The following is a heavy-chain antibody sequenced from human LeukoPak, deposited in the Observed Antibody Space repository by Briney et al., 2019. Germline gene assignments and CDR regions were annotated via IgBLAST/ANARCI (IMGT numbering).Heavy chain of an antibody. Sequence: SETLSLTCTVSGGSISSYYWSWIRQPPGKGLEWIGYIYYSGSTNYNPSLKSRVTISVDTSKNQFSLNLSSVTAADTAVYYCATAADGSYSFWGQGTLVTVSS. D-gene: IGHD1-26*01. V-gene: IGHV4-59*08. J-gene: IGHJ4*02. CDR2: IYYSGST. CDR3: ATAADGSYSF. CDR1: GGSISSYY.